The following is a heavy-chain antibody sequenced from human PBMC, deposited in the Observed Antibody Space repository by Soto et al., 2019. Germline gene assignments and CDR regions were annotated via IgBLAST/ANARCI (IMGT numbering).Heavy chain of an antibody. CDR2: IYHTGAT. CDR3: ARGAVVSLVRGVMGGNWFDP. Sequence: QLRLQESGPGLVRPSQTLSLPYTVSCASLFSLSYYWICMRQPPGKALECIGHIYHTGATYYNPSLESRVVMSVDTSNNQFSLKLSSVTAADTAVFYCARGAVVSLVRGVMGGNWFDPWGQGTLVTVSS. CDR1: CASLFSLSYY. V-gene: IGHV4-30-4*01. D-gene: IGHD3-10*01. J-gene: IGHJ5*02.